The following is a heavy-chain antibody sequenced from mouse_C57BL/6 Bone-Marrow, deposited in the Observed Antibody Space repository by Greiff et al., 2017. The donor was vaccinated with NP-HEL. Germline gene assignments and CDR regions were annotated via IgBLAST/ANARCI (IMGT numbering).Heavy chain of an antibody. CDR1: GYTFTSYG. V-gene: IGHV1-61*01. CDR2: IYPSDSGT. Sequence: QVQLQQPGAELVRPGSSVTLSCKASGYTFTSYGMDWVKQRPGQGLEWIGNIYPSDSGTHYNQKFKDKATLTVDKSSSTAYRQLSSLTSEDSAVSQCARMAEGFDYWGQGTTLTVSS. J-gene: IGHJ2*01. CDR3: ARMAEGFDY.